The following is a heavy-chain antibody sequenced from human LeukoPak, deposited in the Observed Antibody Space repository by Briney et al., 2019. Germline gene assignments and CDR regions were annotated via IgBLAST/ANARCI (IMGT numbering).Heavy chain of an antibody. D-gene: IGHD6-19*01. J-gene: IGHJ4*02. CDR1: GFTFSGYA. CDR2: ISGSGGSA. Sequence: GGSLRLSCEASGFTFSGYAVSWVRQAPGKGLEWVSVISGSGGSAYYADSVKGRFTISRDNSKTTLYLQMNSLRAEDTAVYYCAKDLESVAATLDYWGQGTLVTVSS. V-gene: IGHV3-23*01. CDR3: AKDLESVAATLDY.